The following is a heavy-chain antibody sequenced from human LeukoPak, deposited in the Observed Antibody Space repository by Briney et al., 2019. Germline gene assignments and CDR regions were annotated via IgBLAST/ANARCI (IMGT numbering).Heavy chain of an antibody. J-gene: IGHJ5*02. Sequence: SETLSLTCTVSGGSISSYYWSWIRQPPGKGLEWIGEINHSGSTNYNPSLKSRVTISVDTSKNQFSLKLSSVTAADTAVYYCARAIRITMVRGVIITSRIGNWFDPWGQGTLVTVSS. CDR1: GGSISSYY. CDR2: INHSGST. D-gene: IGHD3-10*01. V-gene: IGHV4-34*01. CDR3: ARAIRITMVRGVIITSRIGNWFDP.